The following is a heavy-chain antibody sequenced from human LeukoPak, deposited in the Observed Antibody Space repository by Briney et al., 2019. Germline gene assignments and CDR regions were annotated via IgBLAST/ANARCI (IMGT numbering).Heavy chain of an antibody. J-gene: IGHJ5*02. D-gene: IGHD3-9*01. CDR2: ISSSGSTI. CDR1: GFTFSSYE. V-gene: IGHV3-48*03. Sequence: GGSLRLSCAASGFTFSSYEMNWVRQAPGKGLEWVSYISSSGSTIYYADSVKGRFTISRDNAKNSLYLQMNSLRAEDTAVYYCAGLEGILTGCYSNWFDPWGQGTLVTVSS. CDR3: AGLEGILTGCYSNWFDP.